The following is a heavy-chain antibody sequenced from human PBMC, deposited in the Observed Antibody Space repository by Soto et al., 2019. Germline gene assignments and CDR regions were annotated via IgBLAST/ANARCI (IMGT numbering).Heavy chain of an antibody. J-gene: IGHJ2*01. V-gene: IGHV3-30*18. D-gene: IGHD1-26*01. CDR2: ISFDGNYK. CDR3: VKDKLHIGSYENWHFDL. Sequence: QVQLVESGGGVVQPGRSLRLSCVGSGFTFSSYGMHWVRQAPGKGLEWLAVISFDGNYKYHADSVKGRFTISRDNSKNTLVLEMSSLRPEYTSVYYCVKDKLHIGSYENWHFDLWGRGTLVTGSS. CDR1: GFTFSSYG.